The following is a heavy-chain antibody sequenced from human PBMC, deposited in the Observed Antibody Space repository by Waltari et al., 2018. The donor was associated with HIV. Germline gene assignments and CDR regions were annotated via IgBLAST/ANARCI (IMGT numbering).Heavy chain of an antibody. CDR1: GGTFSSYA. J-gene: IGHJ5*02. D-gene: IGHD3-3*01. CDR2: IIHSFGTV. V-gene: IGHV1-69*01. CDR3: APDYDCWSGYPNWFDP. Sequence: QVQLVQSGAELKKPGSSVKVSCKASGGTFSSYAISWVRQAPGQGLEWMGGIIHSFGTVNNEQKYQGRVTITADESTRTAYIELSSLRSEETVVYYWAPDYDCWSGYPNWFDPWCQGTLVTVSS.